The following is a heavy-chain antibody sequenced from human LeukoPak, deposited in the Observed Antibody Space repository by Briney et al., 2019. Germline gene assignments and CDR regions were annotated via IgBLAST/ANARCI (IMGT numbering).Heavy chain of an antibody. J-gene: IGHJ4*02. V-gene: IGHV1-46*01. D-gene: IGHD3-3*01. CDR1: GYTFTSYY. CDR2: INPSGGST. Sequence: ASVKVSCKASGYTFTSYYMHWVRQAPGQGLEWMGIINPSGGSTSYAQKLQGRVTMTTDTSTSTAYMELRSLRSDDTAVYYCARDTRTSNYDFWSGYLSGWGQGTLVTVSS. CDR3: ARDTRTSNYDFWSGYLSG.